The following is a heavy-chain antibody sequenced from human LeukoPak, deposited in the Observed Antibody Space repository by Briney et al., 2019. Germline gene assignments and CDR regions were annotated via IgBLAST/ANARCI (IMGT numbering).Heavy chain of an antibody. J-gene: IGHJ3*02. V-gene: IGHV3-53*01. Sequence: GGSLRLSCAASGFTVSSNYMSWVRQAPGKGLEWVSVTYSNGRTYYADSVKGRFTISRDISKNTLYLQMNSLRAEDTAVYYCAKPARTDAFDIWGQGTLVTVSS. CDR3: AKPARTDAFDI. CDR2: TYSNGRT. D-gene: IGHD1-14*01. CDR1: GFTVSSNY.